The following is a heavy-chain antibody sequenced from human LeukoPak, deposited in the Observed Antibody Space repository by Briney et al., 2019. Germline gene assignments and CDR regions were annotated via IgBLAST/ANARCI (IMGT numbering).Heavy chain of an antibody. J-gene: IGHJ6*01. D-gene: IGHD2-2*01. CDR2: IIPIFGTA. V-gene: IGHV1-69*01. CDR1: VCTFSIYT. Sequence: SETLSCNSSVCTFSIYTISWVRHGPGQGLEWIVGIIPIFGTANYAKKFQGRVTNYADESTSTAYMELSSLRSEDTGVYYCARAHQTADYYYYGMAAWGQGTTVTVSS. CDR3: ARAHQTADYYYYGMAA.